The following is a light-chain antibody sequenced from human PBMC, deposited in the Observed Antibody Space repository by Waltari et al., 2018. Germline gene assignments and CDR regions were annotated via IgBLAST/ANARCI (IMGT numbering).Light chain of an antibody. Sequence: DIQMTQSPSSLSASVGDRVTITCRAGQDISATLNWYQQKPGKAPKLLIFATSNLQSGVPSRFTGSASGADFSLTINSLQPEDFATYYCQQSYSPPHTFGQGTRVDFK. V-gene: IGKV1-39*01. CDR2: ATS. CDR1: QDISAT. J-gene: IGKJ1*01. CDR3: QQSYSPPHT.